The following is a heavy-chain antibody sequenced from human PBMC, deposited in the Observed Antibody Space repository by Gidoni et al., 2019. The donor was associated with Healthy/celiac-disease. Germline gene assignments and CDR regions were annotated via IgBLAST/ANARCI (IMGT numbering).Heavy chain of an antibody. J-gene: IGHJ3*02. V-gene: IGHV3-74*01. CDR3: ARAGCSSTSCDSFAFDI. CDR2: INSDGRST. D-gene: IGHD2-2*02. CDR1: AFTFRRYW. Sequence: EVQLVESGGGLVQPGGSLRLSFSASAFTFRRYWMHWVRQAPGKGLVWVSRINSDGRSTSDADSVKGRFTSSRDNAKNTLYLQMNSLRAEDTAVYYCARAGCSSTSCDSFAFDIWGQGTMVTVSS.